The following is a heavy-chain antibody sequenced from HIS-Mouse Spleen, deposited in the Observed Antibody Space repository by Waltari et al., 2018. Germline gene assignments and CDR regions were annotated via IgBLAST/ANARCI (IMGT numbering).Heavy chain of an antibody. V-gene: IGHV4-39*07. Sequence: QLQLQESGPGLVKPSETLSLTCTVPGGPISSRSYHWGWIRQPPGKGLEWIGSIYYSGSTYYNPSLKSRVTISVDTSKNQFSLKLSSVTAADTAVYYCAREIPYSSSWYDWYFDLWGRGTLVTVSS. D-gene: IGHD6-13*01. J-gene: IGHJ2*01. CDR1: GGPISSRSYH. CDR3: AREIPYSSSWYDWYFDL. CDR2: IYYSGST.